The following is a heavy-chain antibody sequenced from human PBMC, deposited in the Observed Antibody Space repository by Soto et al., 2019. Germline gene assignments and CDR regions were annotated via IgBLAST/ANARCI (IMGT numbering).Heavy chain of an antibody. CDR2: INAGNGNT. Sequence: ASVKVSCKASGYTFTSYAMHWVRKAPGQRLEWMGWINAGNGNTKYSQKFQGRVTITRDTSASTAYMELSSLRSEDTAVYYCARARGATIMDYYGLDVWGQGTTVTVSS. D-gene: IGHD5-12*01. CDR3: ARARGATIMDYYGLDV. J-gene: IGHJ6*02. CDR1: GYTFTSYA. V-gene: IGHV1-3*01.